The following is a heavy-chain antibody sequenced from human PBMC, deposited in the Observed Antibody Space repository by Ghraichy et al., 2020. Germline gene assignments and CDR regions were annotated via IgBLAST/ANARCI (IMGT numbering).Heavy chain of an antibody. D-gene: IGHD6-19*01. CDR1: GGSIRSSSYY. J-gene: IGHJ4*02. Sequence: SETLSLTCTVSGGSIRSSSYYWGWIRQPPGKGLEWIVSIYYSGTTFYNPSLKSRVTISVDTSKNQFSLTLSSVTAADTAVYYCVSPAVAGTFDYWGQGTLVTVSS. CDR3: VSPAVAGTFDY. V-gene: IGHV4-39*01. CDR2: IYYSGTT.